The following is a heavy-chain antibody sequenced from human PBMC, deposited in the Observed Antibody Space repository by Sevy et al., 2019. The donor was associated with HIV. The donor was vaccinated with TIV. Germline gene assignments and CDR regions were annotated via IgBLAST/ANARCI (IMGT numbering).Heavy chain of an antibody. D-gene: IGHD2-2*02. J-gene: IGHJ6*02. CDR2: ISWNSGSI. Sequence: GGSLRLSCAASGFTFDDYAMHWVRQAPGKGLEWVSGISWNSGSIGYADSVKGRFTISRDNAKNSLYLQMNSLRAEDTALYYCAKAAGGCSSNSCYTDYYYYGMDVWGQGTTVTVSS. V-gene: IGHV3-9*01. CDR1: GFTFDDYA. CDR3: AKAAGGCSSNSCYTDYYYYGMDV.